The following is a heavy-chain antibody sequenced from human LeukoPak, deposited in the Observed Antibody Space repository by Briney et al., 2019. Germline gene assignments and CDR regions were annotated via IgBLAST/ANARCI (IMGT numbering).Heavy chain of an antibody. Sequence: ASVKVSCKASGYTFTSCYMHWVRQAPGQGLEWMGWINPNSGGTNYVQKFQGRVTMTRDTSISTAYMEVSRLRSDDTAVYYCARADGSAWPTGEFDYWGQGTLVTVSS. CDR2: INPNSGGT. CDR3: ARADGSAWPTGEFDY. V-gene: IGHV1-2*02. CDR1: GYTFTSCY. J-gene: IGHJ4*02. D-gene: IGHD6-19*01.